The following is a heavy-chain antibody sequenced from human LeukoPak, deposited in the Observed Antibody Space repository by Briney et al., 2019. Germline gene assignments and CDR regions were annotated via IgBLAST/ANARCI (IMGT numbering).Heavy chain of an antibody. CDR3: ARVVSSLDY. Sequence: PGRSLRLSCAASGFIFRSCALHWVRQAPGKGLEWVAVISYGGSNKYYADSVKGRFTISRDSSKNTLFLQMNSLRPEDTAVYYCARVVSSLDYWGQGTLVTVSS. CDR1: GFIFRSCA. J-gene: IGHJ4*02. CDR2: ISYGGSNK. V-gene: IGHV3-30-3*01. D-gene: IGHD5/OR15-5a*01.